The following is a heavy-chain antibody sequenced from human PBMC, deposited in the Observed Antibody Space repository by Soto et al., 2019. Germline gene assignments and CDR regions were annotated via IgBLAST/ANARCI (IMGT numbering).Heavy chain of an antibody. D-gene: IGHD3-3*01. CDR1: GFTFTSSA. CDR2: IVVGSGNT. V-gene: IGHV1-58*02. J-gene: IGHJ3*01. Sequence: GASVKVSCKASGFTFTSSAMQWVRQARGQRLEWIGWIVVGSGNTNYTQKFQERVTITRDMSTSTAYMELSSLRSEDTAVYYCAAPIFYVFWSGSPLVVFDFGGKGKMVTVPS. CDR3: AAPIFYVFWSGSPLVVFDF.